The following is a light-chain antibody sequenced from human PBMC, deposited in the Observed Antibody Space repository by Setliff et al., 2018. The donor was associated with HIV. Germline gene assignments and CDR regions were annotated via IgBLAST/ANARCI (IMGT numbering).Light chain of an antibody. J-gene: IGLJ2*01. Sequence: QSALTQPASVSGSPGQSITISCTGTSSNIGSYKLVSWYQQRPGKAPKLLIYEVNQRPSGVSNRFSGSKSGNTASLTISGLQAEDEADYYCCSYAGVSPSLVFGGGTKVTGL. CDR1: SSNIGSYKL. CDR2: EVN. V-gene: IGLV2-23*02. CDR3: CSYAGVSPSLV.